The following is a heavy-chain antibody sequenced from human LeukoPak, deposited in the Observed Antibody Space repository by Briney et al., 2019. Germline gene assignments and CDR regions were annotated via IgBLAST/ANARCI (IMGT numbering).Heavy chain of an antibody. J-gene: IGHJ6*03. D-gene: IGHD6-25*01. CDR2: IYYSGST. CDR1: GGSISSSSYY. V-gene: IGHV4-39*07. Sequence: MASETLSLTCTVSGGSISSSSYYWGWIRQPPGKGLEWIGSIYYSGSTYYNPSLKSRVTISVDTSKNQFSLKLSSVTAADTAVYYCARVGQRDPEYYYYYMDVWGKGTTVTVSS. CDR3: ARVGQRDPEYYYYYMDV.